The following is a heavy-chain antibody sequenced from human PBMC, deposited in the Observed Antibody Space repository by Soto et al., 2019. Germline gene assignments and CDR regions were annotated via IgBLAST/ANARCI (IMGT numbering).Heavy chain of an antibody. V-gene: IGHV4-31*03. CDR3: ARGRDFWSGYYVY. Sequence: SETLSLTCTVSGGSISSGGYYWSWIRQHPGKGLEWIGYIYYSGSTYCNPSLKSRVTISVDTSKNQFSLKLSSVTAADTAVYYCARGRDFWSGYYVYWGQGTLVTVSS. CDR2: IYYSGST. CDR1: GGSISSGGYY. D-gene: IGHD3-3*01. J-gene: IGHJ4*02.